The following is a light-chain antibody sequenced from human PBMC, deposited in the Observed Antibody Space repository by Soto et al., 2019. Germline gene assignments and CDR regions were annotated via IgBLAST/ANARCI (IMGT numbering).Light chain of an antibody. CDR1: QSVSSN. CDR3: QQYNNWPSIT. V-gene: IGKV3-15*01. CDR2: GAS. J-gene: IGKJ5*01. Sequence: EIVMTQSPATLSVSPGERATLSCRASQSVSSNLAWYQQKPGQAPRLLIYGASTRATGIPARFGGSGSGTEFTLTISSLQSEDFAVYYCQQYNNWPSITFGQGKRLEI.